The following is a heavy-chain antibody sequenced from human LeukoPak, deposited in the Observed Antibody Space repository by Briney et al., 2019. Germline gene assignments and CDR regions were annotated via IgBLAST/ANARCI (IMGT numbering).Heavy chain of an antibody. D-gene: IGHD6-13*01. Sequence: PGGSLRLSCAASGFTVSSNYMSWVRQAPGKGPEWIGEINHSGSTNYNPSLKSRVTISVDTSKNQFSLKLSSVTAADTAVYYCARGGSLVSSWYQSNWFDPWGQGTLVTVSS. CDR2: INHSGST. CDR3: ARGGSLVSSWYQSNWFDP. V-gene: IGHV4-34*01. J-gene: IGHJ5*02. CDR1: GFTVSSNY.